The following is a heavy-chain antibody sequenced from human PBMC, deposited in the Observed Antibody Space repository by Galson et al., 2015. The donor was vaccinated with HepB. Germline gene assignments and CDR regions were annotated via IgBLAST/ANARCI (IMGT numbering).Heavy chain of an antibody. V-gene: IGHV3-11*06. D-gene: IGHD3-3*01. CDR3: GRGKAIFGVVIRRYYYGLDV. J-gene: IGHJ6*02. Sequence: GRFTISRDNAKNSLYLQMNSLRAEDTAVYYCGRGKAIFGVVIRRYYYGLDVWGQGTTVTVSS.